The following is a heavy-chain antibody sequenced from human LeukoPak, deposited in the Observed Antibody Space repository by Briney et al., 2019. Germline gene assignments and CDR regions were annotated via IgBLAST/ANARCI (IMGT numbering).Heavy chain of an antibody. CDR3: ARNSGWYGVS. CDR1: GGSISSYY. CDR2: IYYSGST. V-gene: IGHV4-59*01. J-gene: IGHJ4*02. D-gene: IGHD6-19*01. Sequence: NPSETLSLTCTVSGGSISSYYWSWIRQPPGKGLEWIGYIYYSGSTNYNPSLKSRVTISVDTSKNQFSLKLSSVTAADTAVYYCARNSGWYGVSWGQGTLVSVSS.